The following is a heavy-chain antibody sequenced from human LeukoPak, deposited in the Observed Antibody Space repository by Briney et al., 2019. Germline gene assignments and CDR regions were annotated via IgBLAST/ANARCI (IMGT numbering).Heavy chain of an antibody. D-gene: IGHD3-10*01. J-gene: IGHJ5*02. V-gene: IGHV3-23*01. Sequence: GGSLRLSCTVSGFSLSSYAMSWVRRAPGKGLEWVSATSSSDDGKYYADSVRGRFTISRDNSRNTMYLQMNSLRAEDTAVYYCARAGRYYGSGSRQKPNWFDPWGQGTLVTVSS. CDR3: ARAGRYYGSGSRQKPNWFDP. CDR1: GFSLSSYA. CDR2: TSSSDDGK.